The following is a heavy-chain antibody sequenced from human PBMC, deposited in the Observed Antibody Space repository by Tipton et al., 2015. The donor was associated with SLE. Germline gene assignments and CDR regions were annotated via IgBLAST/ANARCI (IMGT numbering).Heavy chain of an antibody. J-gene: IGHJ4*02. V-gene: IGHV3-43*01. CDR2: ITWDGGST. CDR3: AKEKTRIVDT. D-gene: IGHD3-22*01. Sequence: SLRLSCAASGFTFDEYSMHWVRQSPGKGLEYVSLITWDGGSTFYADSVKGRFTISRDNSKNSLHLQMNSLRTEDTALYYCAKEKTRIVDTWGQGTLVTVSS. CDR1: GFTFDEYS.